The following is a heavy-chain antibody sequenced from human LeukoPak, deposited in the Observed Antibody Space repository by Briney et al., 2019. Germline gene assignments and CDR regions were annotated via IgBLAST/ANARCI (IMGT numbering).Heavy chain of an antibody. Sequence: SETLSLTCTVSGGSISSYYWSWIRQPPGKGLEWIGYIYYSGSTNYNPSHKSRVTISVDTSKNQFSLKLSSVTAADTAVYYCARHDEAGRIGSSWYFSHWGQGTLVTVSS. J-gene: IGHJ1*01. CDR1: GGSISSYY. CDR2: IYYSGST. CDR3: ARHDEAGRIGSSWYFSH. V-gene: IGHV4-59*08. D-gene: IGHD6-13*01.